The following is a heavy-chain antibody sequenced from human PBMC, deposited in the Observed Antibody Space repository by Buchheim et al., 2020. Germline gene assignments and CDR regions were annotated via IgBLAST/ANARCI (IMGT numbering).Heavy chain of an antibody. V-gene: IGHV3-7*01. D-gene: IGHD6-19*01. J-gene: IGHJ4*02. CDR3: ARDQSSLWYSSGWLDY. CDR1: GFTFSSYW. CDR2: IKQDGSEK. Sequence: EVQLVESGGGLVQPGGSLRLSCAASGFTFSSYWMSWVRQAPGKGLEWVANIKQDGSEKYYVDSVKGRFTISRDNAKNSLYLQMNSLRAEDTAVYYYARDQSSLWYSSGWLDYWGQGTL.